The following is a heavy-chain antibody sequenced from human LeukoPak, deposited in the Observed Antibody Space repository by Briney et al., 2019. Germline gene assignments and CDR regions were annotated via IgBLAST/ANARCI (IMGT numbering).Heavy chain of an antibody. CDR2: ISGSGGGT. CDR1: GFTFSTYG. V-gene: IGHV3-23*01. J-gene: IGHJ4*01. CDR3: AKSRSPGYSMGYDPDY. Sequence: GGSLRLSCGASGFTFSTYGMNWVRQAPGKGLEWVSAISGSGGGTFYTHSEKGRFTISRDNSKNTLFLQMNGLRAEDTATYYCAKSRSPGYSMGYDPDYWGHGTLVIVST. D-gene: IGHD5-18*01.